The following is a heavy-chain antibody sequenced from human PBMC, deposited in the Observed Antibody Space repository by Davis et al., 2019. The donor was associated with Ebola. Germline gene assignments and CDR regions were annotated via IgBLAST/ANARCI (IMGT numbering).Heavy chain of an antibody. J-gene: IGHJ4*02. CDR1: GFTVSSNH. CDR2: IYDQST. V-gene: IGHV3-53*05. D-gene: IGHD6-19*01. CDR3: ATTQWLREFDN. Sequence: GESLKISCTASGFTVSSNHMSWVRQAPGKGLEWVSVIYDQSTAYADAVRGRFIISRDKSNNPLYLEMSSLRVDDTAVYYCATTQWLREFDNWGQGTLVTVSS.